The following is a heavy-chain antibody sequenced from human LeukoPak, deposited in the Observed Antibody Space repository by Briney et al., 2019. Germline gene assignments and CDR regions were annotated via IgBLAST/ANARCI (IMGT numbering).Heavy chain of an antibody. CDR1: GFTFSSYW. D-gene: IGHD3-22*01. Sequence: PGGSLRLSCAASGFTFSSYWMSWVRQAPGKGLEWVANIKQDGSEKYYVDSVKGRFTISRDNAKNSLYLQMNSLRAEDTAVYYCARDIVRPRSSGYYQALDYWGQGTLATVSS. V-gene: IGHV3-7*01. J-gene: IGHJ4*02. CDR2: IKQDGSEK. CDR3: ARDIVRPRSSGYYQALDY.